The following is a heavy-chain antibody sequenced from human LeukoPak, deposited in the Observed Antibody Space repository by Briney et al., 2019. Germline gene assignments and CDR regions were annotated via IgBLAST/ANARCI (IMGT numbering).Heavy chain of an antibody. CDR2: IRSKAYGGTT. D-gene: IGHD5-18*01. V-gene: IGHV3-49*03. CDR1: GFTFGDYA. CDR3: TRVGRGYSYGCLDY. J-gene: IGHJ4*02. Sequence: GGSLRLSCTASGFTFGDYAMSWFRQAPGKGLEWVGFIRSKAYGGTTEYAVSVKGRFTISRDDSKSIAYLQMNSLKTEDTAVYYCTRVGRGYSYGCLDYWGQGTLVTVSS.